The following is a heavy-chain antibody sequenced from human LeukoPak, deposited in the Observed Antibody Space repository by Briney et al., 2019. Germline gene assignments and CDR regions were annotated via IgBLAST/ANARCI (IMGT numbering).Heavy chain of an antibody. V-gene: IGHV4-61*02. CDR1: GGSISSRNYY. D-gene: IGHD2-15*01. CDR3: ARYCRGGSCYHAFDI. Sequence: PSETLSLTCTVSGGSISSRNYYWSWIRQPAGKGLEWIGRIYTSGSTNYNPSLKSRVTISVDTSKNQFSLKLSSVTAADTAVYYCARYCRGGSCYHAFDIWGQGTMVTVSS. J-gene: IGHJ3*02. CDR2: IYTSGST.